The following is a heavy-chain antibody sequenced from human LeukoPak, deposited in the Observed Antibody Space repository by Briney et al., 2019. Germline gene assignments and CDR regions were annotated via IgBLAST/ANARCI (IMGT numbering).Heavy chain of an antibody. V-gene: IGHV5-10-1*01. CDR2: IDPSDSYT. Sequence: GESLRFSCKGSGYSFTSYWISWVREMPGKGLEWMGRIDPSDSYTNYSPSFQGHVAISADKSISTAYLQWSSLKASDTAMHYCARVGDIVVVPSADTYYHYGMHVWGQGTTVTVSS. D-gene: IGHD2-2*01. J-gene: IGHJ6*02. CDR3: ARVGDIVVVPSADTYYHYGMHV. CDR1: GYSFTSYW.